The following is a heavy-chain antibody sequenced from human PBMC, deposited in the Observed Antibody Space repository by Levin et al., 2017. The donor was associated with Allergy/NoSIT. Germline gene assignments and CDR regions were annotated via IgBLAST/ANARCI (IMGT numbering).Heavy chain of an antibody. V-gene: IGHV3-23*01. Sequence: SGGSLRLSCEASGFTFSTYPMGWVRQAPGKGLEWVSVISGSGASTYYIDSVRGRFTISRDNSKNTLYLQMNRLRAEDTALYYCAKDTQWVSFFGVPTTSVGTDSWGQGTLVTVSS. D-gene: IGHD3-3*01. CDR2: ISGSGAST. J-gene: IGHJ4*02. CDR3: AKDTQWVSFFGVPTTSVGTDS. CDR1: GFTFSTYP.